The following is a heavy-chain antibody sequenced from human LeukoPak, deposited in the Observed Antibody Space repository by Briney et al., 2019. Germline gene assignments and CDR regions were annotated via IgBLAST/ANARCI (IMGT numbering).Heavy chain of an antibody. J-gene: IGHJ5*02. D-gene: IGHD1/OR15-1a*01. CDR3: ARDRSNSWNTDPRWFDP. Sequence: SETLSLTCTVSGPSIRSYFWSWIRQPAGKGLEWIGRVFSSGSTSYNPSLKSRVTMSLDTSKNQFSLRLSSVTAADTTVYYCARDRSNSWNTDPRWFDPWGQGTLVTVSS. CDR2: VFSSGST. V-gene: IGHV4-4*07. CDR1: GPSIRSYF.